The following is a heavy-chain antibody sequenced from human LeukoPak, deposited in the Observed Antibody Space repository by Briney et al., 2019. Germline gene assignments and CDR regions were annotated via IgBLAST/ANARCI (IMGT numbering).Heavy chain of an antibody. CDR1: GFTFSSYW. J-gene: IGHJ4*02. D-gene: IGHD4-11*01. CDR2: IKQDGGEA. Sequence: GGSLRLSCAASGFTFSSYWMSWVRQAPRKGLEWVANIKQDGGEAFYVDSVKGRFTISRDNAKNSLYLQMNSLRAEDTAVYYCTREDHSNYNYWGQGTLVTVSS. V-gene: IGHV3-7*01. CDR3: TREDHSNYNY.